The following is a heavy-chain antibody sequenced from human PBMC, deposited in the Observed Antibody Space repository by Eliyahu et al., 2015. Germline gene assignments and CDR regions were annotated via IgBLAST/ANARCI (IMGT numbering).Heavy chain of an antibody. Sequence: QVQLVESGGGVVQPGRSLRLSCAASGFPFXXFDIHWVRQAPGKGLEWVADIWYDGSTQYYADSVKGRFIISRDNSKNTLYLQMNSLRAEDTAMYYCARAIPLGGGGDYFDYWGQGTLVTVSS. D-gene: IGHD3-10*01. J-gene: IGHJ4*02. V-gene: IGHV3-33*01. CDR2: IWYDGSTQ. CDR1: GFPFXXFD. CDR3: ARAIPLGGGGDYFDY.